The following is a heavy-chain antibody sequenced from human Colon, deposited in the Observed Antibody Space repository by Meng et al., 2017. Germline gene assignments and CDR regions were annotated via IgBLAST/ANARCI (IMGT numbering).Heavy chain of an antibody. V-gene: IGHV4-4*02. Sequence: QVQLQESGPGLVKPSGTLSLTCAVSSGSISSSNWWSWVRQPLGKGLEWIGEISQSGTTYYNPSLKSRVTITGDWSKNQFSLNLNSVTAADTALYYCVRQGMTSYSWGYWGQGTLVTVSS. CDR1: SGSISSSNW. CDR2: ISQSGTT. CDR3: VRQGMTSYSWGY. J-gene: IGHJ4*02. D-gene: IGHD3-9*01.